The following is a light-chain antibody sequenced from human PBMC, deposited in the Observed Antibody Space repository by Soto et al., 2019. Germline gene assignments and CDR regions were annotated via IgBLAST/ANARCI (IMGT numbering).Light chain of an antibody. CDR1: SSDVGGYNY. CDR2: EVS. CDR3: SSYTSSSTPDV. J-gene: IGLJ1*01. Sequence: QSVLTQPASVSGSPGQWITISCTGTSSDVGGYNYVSGYQQHPGKAPKLMIYEVSNRPSGVSNRFSGSKSGNTASLTISGLQAEDEADYSCSSYTSSSTPDVFGTGTKVTVL. V-gene: IGLV2-14*01.